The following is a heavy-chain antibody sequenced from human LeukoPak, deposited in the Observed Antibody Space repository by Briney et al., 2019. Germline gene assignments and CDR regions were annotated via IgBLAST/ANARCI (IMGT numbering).Heavy chain of an antibody. CDR1: GFVFSNYE. Sequence: GGSLRLSCAASGFVFSNYEMNWVRQAPGRGLEWVSYISSSGSTIFYADSVKGRFTISRDNAKNSLFLQMNSLRAEDTAVYYCARVGDRTGYAYWCDPWGEGTLVTVPS. D-gene: IGHD3/OR15-3a*01. CDR3: ARVGDRTGYAYWCDP. CDR2: ISSSGSTI. V-gene: IGHV3-48*03. J-gene: IGHJ5*02.